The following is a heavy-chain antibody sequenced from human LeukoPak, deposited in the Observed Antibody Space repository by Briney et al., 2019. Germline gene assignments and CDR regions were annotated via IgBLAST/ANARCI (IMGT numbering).Heavy chain of an antibody. J-gene: IGHJ4*02. CDR3: AKDGGLWVSAHWGDS. D-gene: IGHD7-27*01. CDR2: ITTGDGNT. Sequence: GGSLRLSCTASGFTFSSYTMTWVRQAPGKGLKWVSTITTGDGNTYYADSAKRRFTVSRDDSKNTLYLQMNSLRAEDTAVYYCAKDGGLWVSAHWGDSWGRGTLVTVSS. V-gene: IGHV3-23*01. CDR1: GFTFSSYT.